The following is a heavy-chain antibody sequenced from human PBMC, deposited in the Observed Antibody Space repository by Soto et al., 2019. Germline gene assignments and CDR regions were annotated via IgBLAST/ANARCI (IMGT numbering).Heavy chain of an antibody. V-gene: IGHV1-2*02. CDR3: ARYRAGPLTWFDP. CDR2: INPNSGDT. Sequence: GASVKVSCKASGYTFTGYHMHWVRQAPGQGLECMGRINPNSGDTTYAQKFQGRVTMTRDTSISTVYMELSRLRSDDTALYHCARYRAGPLTWFDPWGQGTLVTVSS. CDR1: GYTFTGYH. J-gene: IGHJ5*02. D-gene: IGHD2-21*02.